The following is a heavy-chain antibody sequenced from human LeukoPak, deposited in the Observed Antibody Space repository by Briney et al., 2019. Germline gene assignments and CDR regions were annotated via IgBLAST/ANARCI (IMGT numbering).Heavy chain of an antibody. J-gene: IGHJ4*02. CDR2: ISYDGSNK. CDR1: GFTFSSYA. CDR3: ARDPRNVAAAGAYFDY. V-gene: IGHV3-30-3*01. D-gene: IGHD6-13*01. Sequence: GGSLRLSCAASGFTFSSYAMHWVRQAPGKGLEWVAVISYDGSNKYYADSVKGRFTISRDNSKNTLYLQMNSLRAEDTAVYYCARDPRNVAAAGAYFDYWGQGTLVTVSS.